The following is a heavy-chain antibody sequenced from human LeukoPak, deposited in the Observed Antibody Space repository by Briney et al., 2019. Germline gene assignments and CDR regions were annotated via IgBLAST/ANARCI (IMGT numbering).Heavy chain of an antibody. D-gene: IGHD4-23*01. CDR3: AKDHLLPMVTGSSNFDY. J-gene: IGHJ4*02. CDR1: GFTFSSYA. CDR2: ISGSGGST. V-gene: IGHV3-23*01. Sequence: GGSLRLSCAASGFTFSSYAMSWVRQAPGKGLEWVSAISGSGGSTYYADSVKGRFTISRDNSKNTLYLQMNSLRAEDTAVYYCAKDHLLPMVTGSSNFDYWGQGTLVTVSS.